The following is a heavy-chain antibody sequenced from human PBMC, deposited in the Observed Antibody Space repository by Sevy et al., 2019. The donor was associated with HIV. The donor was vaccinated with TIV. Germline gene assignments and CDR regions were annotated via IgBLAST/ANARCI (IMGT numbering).Heavy chain of an antibody. D-gene: IGHD6-13*01. CDR3: AKDRITAAWFQH. Sequence: GGSLRLSCAASGFIFSGYGMSWVRQAPGQGLEWVSAISGSGGSTYYADSVKGRFTISRDNFRNTLYLQMNSLRAEDTAVYYCAKDRITAAWFQHWGQGTLVTVSS. J-gene: IGHJ1*01. CDR1: GFIFSGYG. V-gene: IGHV3-23*01. CDR2: ISGSGGST.